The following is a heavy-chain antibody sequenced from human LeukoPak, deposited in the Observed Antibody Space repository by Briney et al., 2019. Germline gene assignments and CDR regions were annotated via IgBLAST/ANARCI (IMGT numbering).Heavy chain of an antibody. J-gene: IGHJ4*02. CDR3: AREPHSSSWYFDY. D-gene: IGHD6-13*01. CDR1: GGSISSGSYY. Sequence: SQTLSLTCTVSGGSISSGSYYWSWIRQPAGKGLEWIGRIYTSGSTNYNPSLKSRVTISVDTSKNQFSLKLSSVTAADTAVYYCAREPHSSSWYFDYWGQGTLVTVSS. V-gene: IGHV4-61*02. CDR2: IYTSGST.